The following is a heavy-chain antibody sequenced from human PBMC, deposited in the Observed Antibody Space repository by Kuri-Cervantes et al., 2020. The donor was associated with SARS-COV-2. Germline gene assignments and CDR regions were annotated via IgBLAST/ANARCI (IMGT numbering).Heavy chain of an antibody. D-gene: IGHD6-6*01. Sequence: GESLKISCAASGFTFSSYEMNWVRQAPGKGLEWVAVIWYDGSNKYYADSVKGRFTISRDNSKNTLYLQMNSLRAEDTAVYYCARGSSSGYGMDVWGQGTTVTVSS. CDR3: ARGSSSGYGMDV. J-gene: IGHJ6*02. V-gene: IGHV3-33*08. CDR1: GFTFSSYE. CDR2: IWYDGSNK.